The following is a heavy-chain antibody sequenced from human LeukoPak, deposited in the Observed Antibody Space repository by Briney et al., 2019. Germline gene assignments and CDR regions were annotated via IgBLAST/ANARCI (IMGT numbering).Heavy chain of an antibody. CDR2: INHSGST. CDR1: GGSFSGYY. D-gene: IGHD6-19*01. Sequence: SETLSLTCAVYGGSFSGYYWSWIRQPPGKGLEWIGEINHSGSTNYNPSLKSRVTISVDTSKNQFSLKLSSVTAADTAMYYCARQSTTVAGTFDYWGQGTLVTVSS. V-gene: IGHV4-34*01. CDR3: ARQSTTVAGTFDY. J-gene: IGHJ4*02.